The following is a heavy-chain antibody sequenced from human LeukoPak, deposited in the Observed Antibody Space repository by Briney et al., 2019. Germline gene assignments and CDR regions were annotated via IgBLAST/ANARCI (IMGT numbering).Heavy chain of an antibody. Sequence: PSETLSLTCTVSGGSISSGGYCWSWIRQPPGKGLEWIGYIYHSGSTYYNPSLKSRVTISVDRSKNQFSLKLSSVTAADTAVYYCARSPSLPAAINYWGQGTLVTVSS. J-gene: IGHJ4*02. CDR1: GGSISSGGYC. D-gene: IGHD2-2*02. CDR2: IYHSGST. CDR3: ARSPSLPAAINY. V-gene: IGHV4-30-2*01.